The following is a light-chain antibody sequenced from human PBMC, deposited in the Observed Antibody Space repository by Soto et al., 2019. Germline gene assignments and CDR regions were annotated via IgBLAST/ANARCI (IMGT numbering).Light chain of an antibody. CDR1: SGSVSTDYY. V-gene: IGLV8-61*01. J-gene: IGLJ3*02. Sequence: QTVVTQEPSFSVSPGRTVTLTCGLSSGSVSTDYYPSWYQQTPGQAPRTLIYSTNTRSSGVPDRFSGSILGNKAALTITGAQADDESDYYCVLYMGSGIWVFSGGTKLTVL. CDR2: STN. CDR3: VLYMGSGIWV.